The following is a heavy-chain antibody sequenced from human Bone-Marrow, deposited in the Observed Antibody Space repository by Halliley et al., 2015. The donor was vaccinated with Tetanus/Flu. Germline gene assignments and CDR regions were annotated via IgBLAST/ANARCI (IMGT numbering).Heavy chain of an antibody. V-gene: IGHV5-51*03. Sequence: QLVQSGAEVKKPGESLKISCKGSGYSFTSNWIGWVRQMPGKGLEWVGIINPGDSETRYSPSFQGQVTISADKSISTAYLQWSSLKASDSAMYYCARRDIVQGLYYFDYWGQGTLVTVSS. CDR1: GYSFTSNW. CDR2: INPGDSET. CDR3: ARRDIVQGLYYFDY. J-gene: IGHJ4*02. D-gene: IGHD5-12*01.